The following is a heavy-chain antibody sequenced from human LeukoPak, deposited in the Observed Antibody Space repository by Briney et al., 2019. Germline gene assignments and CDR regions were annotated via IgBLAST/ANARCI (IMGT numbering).Heavy chain of an antibody. J-gene: IGHJ5*02. CDR3: AHSITIFGVVIMGDWFDP. V-gene: IGHV2-5*01. CDR1: GFSLSTSGVG. D-gene: IGHD3-3*01. CDR2: IYWNDDK. Sequence: SGPTLVKPTQTFTLTCTFSGFSLSTSGVGVGWIRQPPGKALEWLALIYWNDDKRYSPSLKSRLTITKDTSKNQVVLTMTNMDPVDTATYYCAHSITIFGVVIMGDWFDPWGQGTLVTVSS.